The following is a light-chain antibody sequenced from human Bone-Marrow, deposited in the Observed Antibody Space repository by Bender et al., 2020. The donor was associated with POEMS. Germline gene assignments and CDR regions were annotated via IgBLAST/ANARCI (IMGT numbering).Light chain of an antibody. CDR1: SLRGYY. CDR3: NCWDFVDYRVV. CDR2: DKD. J-gene: IGLJ2*01. Sequence: SSELTQDPAVSVALRETVRMTCQGDSLRGYYASRYQQKPGQAPRLVIYDKDTRPSGIPDRFSGSTSGNRDTASLTITGAQAEDEADYYCNCWDFVDYRVVFGGGTRLTVL. V-gene: IGLV3-19*01.